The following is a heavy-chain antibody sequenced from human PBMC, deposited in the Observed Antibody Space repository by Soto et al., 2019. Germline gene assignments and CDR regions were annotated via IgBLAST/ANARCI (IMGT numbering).Heavy chain of an antibody. Sequence: QVQLVQSGAEVKKPGDSVKVSCKASGYTFTSYGISWVRQAPGQGLEWMGWISAYNGNTNYAQKLQGRVTMTTDTSTSTAYMELRSLRSDDTAVYYCARVGVYCCGGSCYTNGYYYYGMDVWGQETTVTVSS. CDR3: ARVGVYCCGGSCYTNGYYYYGMDV. D-gene: IGHD2-15*01. J-gene: IGHJ6*02. V-gene: IGHV1-18*01. CDR1: GYTFTSYG. CDR2: ISAYNGNT.